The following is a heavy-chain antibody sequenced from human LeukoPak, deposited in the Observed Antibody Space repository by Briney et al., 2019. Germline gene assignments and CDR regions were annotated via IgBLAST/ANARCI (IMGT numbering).Heavy chain of an antibody. Sequence: GGSLRLSCAASGFTFSNYLMYWVRQAPGKGLEWVAVLLYDGNNKYYADSVKGRFTISRDTSKNTLYLQMNSLRSEDTAVYYCARGGTGNYFDYWGQGTLVTVSS. D-gene: IGHD3/OR15-3a*01. CDR2: LLYDGNNK. CDR1: GFTFSNYL. V-gene: IGHV3-30-3*01. CDR3: ARGGTGNYFDY. J-gene: IGHJ4*02.